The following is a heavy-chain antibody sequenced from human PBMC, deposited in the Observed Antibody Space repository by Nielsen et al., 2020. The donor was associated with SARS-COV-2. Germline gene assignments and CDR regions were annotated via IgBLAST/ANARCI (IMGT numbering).Heavy chain of an antibody. CDR2: IKSKTDGGTT. CDR3: AKVGTVTTPLDYFDY. J-gene: IGHJ4*02. Sequence: GESLKISCAASGFTFSNAWMSWVRQAPGKGLEWVGRIKSKTDGGTTDYAAPVKGRFTISRDDSKNTLYLQMNSLRAEDTAVYYCAKVGTVTTPLDYFDYWGQGTLVTVSS. CDR1: GFTFSNAW. V-gene: IGHV3-15*01. D-gene: IGHD4-17*01.